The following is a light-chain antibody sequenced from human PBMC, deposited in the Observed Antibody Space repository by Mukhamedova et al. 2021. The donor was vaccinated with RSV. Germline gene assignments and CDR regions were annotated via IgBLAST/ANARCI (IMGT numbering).Light chain of an antibody. CDR2: GAS. V-gene: IGKV3-15*01. J-gene: IGKJ4*01. CDR1: QSVSSN. CDR3: RQYNNWPPLT. Sequence: LSCRASQSVSSNLAWYQQKPGQAPRLLIYGASTRATGIPARFSGSGSGTEFTLTISSMQSEDFAVYYCRQYNNWPPLTFGGGTKV.